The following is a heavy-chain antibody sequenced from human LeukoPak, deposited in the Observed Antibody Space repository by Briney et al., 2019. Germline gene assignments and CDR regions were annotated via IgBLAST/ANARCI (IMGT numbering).Heavy chain of an antibody. CDR1: GYTFTGYY. D-gene: IGHD3-16*02. V-gene: IGHV1-2*02. Sequence: ASVKVSCKASGYTFTGYYMHWVRQAPGQGLEWMGWINPNSGGTNYAQKFQGGVTMTRDTSISTAYMELSRLRSDDTAVYYCARTPDDYVWGSYRLNGIDYFDYWGQGTLVTVSS. CDR3: ARTPDDYVWGSYRLNGIDYFDY. CDR2: INPNSGGT. J-gene: IGHJ4*02.